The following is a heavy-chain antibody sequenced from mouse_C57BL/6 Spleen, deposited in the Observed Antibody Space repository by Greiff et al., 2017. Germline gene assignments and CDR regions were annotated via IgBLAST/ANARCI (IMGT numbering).Heavy chain of an antibody. CDR1: GFSLSTFGMG. CDR3: ARIKDCPWYCDV. D-gene: IGHD1-3*01. J-gene: IGHJ1*03. V-gene: IGHV8-8*01. Sequence: QVTLKESGPGILQPSPTLSLTCSFSGFSLSTFGMGVGWIRQPSGMGLGWMAHIWWDDAKYYNPDLKSRLTISKDTSKNQVFLTIANVDAADTATYYSARIKDCPWYCDVWGTGTTVTVSS. CDR2: IWWDDAK.